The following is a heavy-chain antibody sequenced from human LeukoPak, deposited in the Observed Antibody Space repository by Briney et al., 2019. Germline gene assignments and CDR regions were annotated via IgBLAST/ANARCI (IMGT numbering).Heavy chain of an antibody. Sequence: ASVKVSCKASGYTFTSYDINWVRQAAGQGLEWMGWMNPNSGNTGYAQKFQGRVTMTRNTSISTAYMELSSLRSEDTAVYYCARGLPKRRYYFDYWGQGTLVTVSS. CDR3: ARGLPKRRYYFDY. V-gene: IGHV1-8*01. CDR2: MNPNSGNT. CDR1: GYTFTSYD. J-gene: IGHJ4*02. D-gene: IGHD1-1*01.